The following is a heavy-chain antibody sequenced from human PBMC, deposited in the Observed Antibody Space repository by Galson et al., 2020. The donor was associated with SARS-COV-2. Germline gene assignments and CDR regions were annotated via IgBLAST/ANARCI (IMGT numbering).Heavy chain of an antibody. CDR2: IYYSGST. CDR1: GGSISSGDYY. CDR3: ARVLGSITFGGVIVIGPFDY. V-gene: IGHV4-30-4*01. D-gene: IGHD3-16*02. J-gene: IGHJ4*02. Sequence: SQTLSLTCTVSGGSISSGDYYWSWIRQPPGKGLEWIGYIYYSGSTYYNPSLKGRVTISVDTSKNQFSLKLSSVTAADTAVYYCARVLGSITFGGVIVIGPFDYWGQGTLVTVSS.